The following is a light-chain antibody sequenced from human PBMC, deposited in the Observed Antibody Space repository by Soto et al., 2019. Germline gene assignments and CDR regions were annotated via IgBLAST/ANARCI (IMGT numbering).Light chain of an antibody. CDR3: QQSYSAPPT. V-gene: IGKV1-39*01. Sequence: DIQMTQSPSSLSASVGDRVTITYRASQTISSYLNWYQQKPGKAPGLLIYAASSLQSGVPSRFSGCGSGTDFTLTISSLQPEDFATYYCQQSYSAPPTFGGGTKVEIK. CDR2: AAS. CDR1: QTISSY. J-gene: IGKJ4*01.